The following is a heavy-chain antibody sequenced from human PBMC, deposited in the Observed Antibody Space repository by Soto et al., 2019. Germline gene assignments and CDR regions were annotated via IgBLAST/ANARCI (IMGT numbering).Heavy chain of an antibody. CDR3: ARRGYGMDV. Sequence: QVQVAESGGGVVQPGRSLRLSCAASGFTFSSYATHWVRQAPGKGLEWVAVISYDGNNKYYADSVKGRFTISRDNSKNTLYLQMNSLRTEDTAVYYCARRGYGMDVWGQGTTVSVSS. J-gene: IGHJ6*02. CDR2: ISYDGNNK. CDR1: GFTFSSYA. V-gene: IGHV3-30-3*01.